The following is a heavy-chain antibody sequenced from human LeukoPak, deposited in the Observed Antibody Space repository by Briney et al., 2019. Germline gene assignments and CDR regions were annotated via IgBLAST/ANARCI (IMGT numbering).Heavy chain of an antibody. D-gene: IGHD5-12*01. CDR2: ISYSGST. J-gene: IGHJ4*02. CDR3: ARETWIGYYFDY. V-gene: IGHV4-59*01. CDR1: GGSISSYY. Sequence: SETLSLTCTVSGGSISSYYWSWIRQPPGKGLEWIGYISYSGSTKYNPSLKSRASISVDTSKNQFSLKLSSVTAADTAVYYCARETWIGYYFDYWGQGTLVTVSS.